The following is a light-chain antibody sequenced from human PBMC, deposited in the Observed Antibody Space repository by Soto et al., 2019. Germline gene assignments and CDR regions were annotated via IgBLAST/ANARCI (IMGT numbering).Light chain of an antibody. CDR1: QSVSSSY. J-gene: IGKJ1*01. Sequence: EIVLTQSPGTLSLSPGERATLSCRASQSVSSSYLAWYQQKPGQAPRLLIYGASSRATGIPDRFSGSGSGTGFTLRISGLEPEDFPVYYCRRYGSSPTWTLGQGTKVEIK. CDR2: GAS. CDR3: RRYGSSPTWT. V-gene: IGKV3-20*01.